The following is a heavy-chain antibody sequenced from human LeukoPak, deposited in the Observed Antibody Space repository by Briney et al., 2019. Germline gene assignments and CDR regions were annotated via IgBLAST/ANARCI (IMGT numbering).Heavy chain of an antibody. J-gene: IGHJ4*02. CDR2: ISYDGSNK. CDR1: GFTFSSYA. D-gene: IGHD3-22*01. Sequence: SGGSLRLSCAASGFTFSSYAMHWVRQAPGKGLEWVAVISYDGSNKYYADSVKGRFTISRDNSKNTLYLQMNSLRAEDTAVYYCARGYYYQDFDYWGQGTLVTVSS. CDR3: ARGYYYQDFDY. V-gene: IGHV3-30*04.